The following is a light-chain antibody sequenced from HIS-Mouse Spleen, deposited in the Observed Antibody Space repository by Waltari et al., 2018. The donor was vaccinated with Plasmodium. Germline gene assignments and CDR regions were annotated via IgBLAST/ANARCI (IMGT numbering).Light chain of an antibody. V-gene: IGLV3-10*01. CDR2: EDS. Sequence: SYELTQPPSVSVSPGQTARITCSGDALPKKYAYWYQQKSGQAPVLVIYEDSKRPSGIPERFSGARSRTMGTLTISGGQVEDEADYYCYSTDSSGNHRVFGGGTKLTVL. CDR1: ALPKKY. CDR3: YSTDSSGNHRV. J-gene: IGLJ3*02.